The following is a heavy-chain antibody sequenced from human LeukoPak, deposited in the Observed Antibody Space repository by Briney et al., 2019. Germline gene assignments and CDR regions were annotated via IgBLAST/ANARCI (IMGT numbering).Heavy chain of an antibody. V-gene: IGHV4-34*01. CDR3: ARVPTVTFFDY. CDR1: GGSFSGYY. Sequence: SETLSLTCAVYGGSFSGYYWSWIRQPPGKGLEWIGSIYYSGSTYYNPSLKSRVTISVDTSKNQFSLKLSSVTAADTAVYYCARVPTVTFFDYWGQGTLVTVSS. CDR2: IYYSGST. J-gene: IGHJ4*02. D-gene: IGHD4-17*01.